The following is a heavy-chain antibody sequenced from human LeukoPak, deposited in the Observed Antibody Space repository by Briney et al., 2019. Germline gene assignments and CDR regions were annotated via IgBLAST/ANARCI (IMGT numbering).Heavy chain of an antibody. CDR1: GGSISSSSYY. J-gene: IGHJ4*02. D-gene: IGHD2-2*01. Sequence: SETLSLTCTVSGGSISSSSYYWSWIRQPPGKGLEWIGYIYYSGSTNYNPSLKSRVTISVDTSKNQFSLKLSSVTAADTAVYYCARNSGHCSSTSCYPFDYWGQGTLVTVSS. V-gene: IGHV4-61*01. CDR3: ARNSGHCSSTSCYPFDY. CDR2: IYYSGST.